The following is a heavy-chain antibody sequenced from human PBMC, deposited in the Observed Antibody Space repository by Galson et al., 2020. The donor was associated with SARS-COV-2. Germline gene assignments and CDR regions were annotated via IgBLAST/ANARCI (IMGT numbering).Heavy chain of an antibody. J-gene: IGHJ4*02. CDR2: IFSNDKK. CDR3: DRIWYRYDNYVYHYDFDY. V-gene: IGHV2-26*01. Sequence: KMSGPTLVKPTETLTLTCTVSGFSLNNNRMGVTWIRQPPGKALEWLAHIFSNDKKSYSTSLKNRLTLSMDTSKSQVVLSMTTMDPDDTATYFCDRIWYRYDNYVYHYDFDYWGQGTLVTVSS. CDR1: GFSLNNNRMG. D-gene: IGHD3-16*02.